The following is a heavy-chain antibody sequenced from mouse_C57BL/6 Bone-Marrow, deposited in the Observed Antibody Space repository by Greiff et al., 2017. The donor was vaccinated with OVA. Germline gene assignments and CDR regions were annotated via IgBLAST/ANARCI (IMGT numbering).Heavy chain of an antibody. CDR2: IYPRDGSN. Sequence: QVQLQQSGPELVKPGASVKLSCKASGYTFTSYDINWVKQRPGQGLEWIGWIYPRDGSNKYNEKFKGKATLTVYTSSSTAYMELHSLTSEDSAVYFCARAGYYGSDYFDYWGQGTTLTVSS. D-gene: IGHD1-1*01. V-gene: IGHV1-85*01. CDR1: GYTFTSYD. J-gene: IGHJ2*01. CDR3: ARAGYYGSDYFDY.